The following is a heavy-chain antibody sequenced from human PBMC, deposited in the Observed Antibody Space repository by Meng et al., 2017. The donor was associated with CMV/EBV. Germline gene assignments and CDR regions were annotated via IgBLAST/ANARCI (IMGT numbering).Heavy chain of an antibody. J-gene: IGHJ4*02. CDR2: ICGSGGST. V-gene: IGHV3-23*01. CDR3: ANDGVGGCHENRAGY. Sequence: GESLKISCAASGFTFSSYAMSWVRQAPGKGLEWVSAICGSGGSTYYADSVKGRFTISRDNSKNTLYLQMNSLRAEDTAVYYCANDGVGGCHENRAGYWGQGTLVTVSS. CDR1: GFTFSSYA. D-gene: IGHD6-19*01.